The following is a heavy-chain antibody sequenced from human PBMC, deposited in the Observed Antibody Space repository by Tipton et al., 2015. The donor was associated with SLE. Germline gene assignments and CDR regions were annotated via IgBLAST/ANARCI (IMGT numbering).Heavy chain of an antibody. CDR1: GGSFSGYY. V-gene: IGHV4-34*01. Sequence: PSLTCAVYGGSFSGYYWSWIRQPPGKGLEWIGEINHSGSTNYNPSLKSRVTISVDTSKNQFSLKLSSVTAADPAVYYCASYCSSTSCHFDIWGQGTMVTVSS. CDR2: INHSGST. J-gene: IGHJ3*02. D-gene: IGHD2-2*01. CDR3: ASYCSSTSCHFDI.